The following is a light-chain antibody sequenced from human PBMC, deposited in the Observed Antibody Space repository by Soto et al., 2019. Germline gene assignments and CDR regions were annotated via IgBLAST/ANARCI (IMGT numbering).Light chain of an antibody. CDR1: QGIGSW. J-gene: IGKJ1*01. Sequence: DIQMTQSPSSVSASVGDRVTITCRASQGIGSWLDRYQQTPGKAPKLLIYDESSLQSGVPSRFSGSGSGTDFTLPISSLQPEDFATYYCQQANSVPWTFGRGTKVELK. V-gene: IGKV1-12*01. CDR2: DES. CDR3: QQANSVPWT.